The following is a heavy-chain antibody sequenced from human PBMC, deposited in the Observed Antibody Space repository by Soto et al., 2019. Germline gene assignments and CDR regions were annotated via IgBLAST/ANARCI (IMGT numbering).Heavy chain of an antibody. D-gene: IGHD2-15*01. Sequence: SVKVSCKASGGTFSSYTISWVRQAPGQGPEWMGRIIPILGIANYAQKFQGRVTITADKSTSTAYMELSSLRSEDTAVYYCASRYCSGGSCYSRPPDYWGQGTLVTVSS. CDR3: ASRYCSGGSCYSRPPDY. CDR2: IIPILGIA. J-gene: IGHJ4*02. V-gene: IGHV1-69*02. CDR1: GGTFSSYT.